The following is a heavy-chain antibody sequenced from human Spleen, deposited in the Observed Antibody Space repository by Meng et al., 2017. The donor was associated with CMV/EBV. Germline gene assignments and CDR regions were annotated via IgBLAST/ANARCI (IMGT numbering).Heavy chain of an antibody. Sequence: SETLSLTCTVSGYSISNGYYWGWIRQPPGKRLEWIGSIYYSGTTYYNPSLKDRVTISVDTSKNDFSLRLSSVTAADTAVYYCASDFGRGYSGYDLNSWGQGRLVTVSS. V-gene: IGHV4-38-2*02. CDR2: IYYSGTT. J-gene: IGHJ4*02. D-gene: IGHD5-12*01. CDR1: GYSISNGYY. CDR3: ASDFGRGYSGYDLNS.